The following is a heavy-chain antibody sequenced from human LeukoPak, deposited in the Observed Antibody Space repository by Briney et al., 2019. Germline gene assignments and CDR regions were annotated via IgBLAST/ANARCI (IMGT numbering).Heavy chain of an antibody. CDR3: ARTGSRIVVEDDAFDI. V-gene: IGHV3-48*01. Sequence: GGSLRLSCAASGFTFSSYSMNWVRQAPGKGLEWVSYISSSSSNIYYADSVKGRFTISRDNAKNSLYLQMNSLRAEDTAVYYCARTGSRIVVEDDAFDIWGQGTMVTVSS. CDR1: GFTFSSYS. CDR2: ISSSSSNI. D-gene: IGHD3-22*01. J-gene: IGHJ3*02.